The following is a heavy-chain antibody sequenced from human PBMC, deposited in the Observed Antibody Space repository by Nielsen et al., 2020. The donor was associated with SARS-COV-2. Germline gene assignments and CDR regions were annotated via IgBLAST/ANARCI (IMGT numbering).Heavy chain of an antibody. CDR3: ARDTVSTYYYDSSGYFRY. J-gene: IGHJ4*02. CDR1: GFTFSSYW. D-gene: IGHD3-22*01. V-gene: IGHV3-7*01. Sequence: GESLKISCAASGFTFSSYWMSWVRQAPGKGLEWVANIKQDGSEKYYVDSVKGRFTISRDNAKNSLYLQMNSLRAEDTAVYYCARDTVSTYYYDSSGYFRYCGQGTLVTVSS. CDR2: IKQDGSEK.